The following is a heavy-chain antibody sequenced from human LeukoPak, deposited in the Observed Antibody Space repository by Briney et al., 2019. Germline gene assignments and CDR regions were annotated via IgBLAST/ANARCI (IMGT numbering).Heavy chain of an antibody. Sequence: PGGSLRLSCAASGFTFSSYGMHWVRQAPGKGLEWVAVISYDGSNKYYADSVKGRFTISRDNSKNTLYLQMNSLRAEDTAVYYCAKEREPDGYCGYECDYWGQGTLVTVSS. CDR2: ISYDGSNK. V-gene: IGHV3-30*18. CDR1: GFTFSSYG. CDR3: AKEREPDGYCGYECDY. D-gene: IGHD2-21*01. J-gene: IGHJ4*02.